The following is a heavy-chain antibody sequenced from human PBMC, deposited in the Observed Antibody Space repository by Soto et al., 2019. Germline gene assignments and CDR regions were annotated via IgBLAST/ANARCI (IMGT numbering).Heavy chain of an antibody. CDR1: GFTFSSYG. CDR3: AKDMQQLVLYYYYGMDV. D-gene: IGHD6-13*01. CDR2: ISYDGSNK. Sequence: QVQLVESGGGVVQPGRSLRLSCAASGFTFSSYGMHWVRQAPGKGLEWVAVISYDGSNKYYADSVKGRFTISRDNSKNTLYLQMNSLRAEDTALYYCAKDMQQLVLYYYYGMDVWGQGTTVTVAS. V-gene: IGHV3-30*18. J-gene: IGHJ6*02.